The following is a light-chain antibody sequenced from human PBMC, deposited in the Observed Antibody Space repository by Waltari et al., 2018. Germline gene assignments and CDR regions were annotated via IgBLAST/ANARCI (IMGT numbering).Light chain of an antibody. J-gene: IGKJ2*01. V-gene: IGKV4-1*01. CDR3: QQYYSAPYT. CDR1: QTILYSSYNKNY. Sequence: DIVMTQSPDSLAVSLGETTTLNCKSSQTILYSSYNKNYLAWDPVKPGQAPKLLVYGTSTRESGVPDRFSGSGSGTDFSLTISSLQAEDVAVYYCQQYYSAPYTFGQGTKLEIK. CDR2: GTS.